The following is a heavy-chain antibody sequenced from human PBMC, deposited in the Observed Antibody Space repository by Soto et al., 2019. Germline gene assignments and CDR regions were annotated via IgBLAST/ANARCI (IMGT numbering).Heavy chain of an antibody. CDR3: ARLAHYDFWSGYWTDYYYMDV. J-gene: IGHJ6*03. Sequence: SETLSLTCAVYGGSFSGYYWSWIRQPPGKGLEWIGEINHSGSANYNPSLKSRVTISVDTSKNQFSLKLSSVTAADTAVYYCARLAHYDFWSGYWTDYYYMDVWGKGTTVTVSS. CDR2: INHSGSA. D-gene: IGHD3-3*01. CDR1: GGSFSGYY. V-gene: IGHV4-34*01.